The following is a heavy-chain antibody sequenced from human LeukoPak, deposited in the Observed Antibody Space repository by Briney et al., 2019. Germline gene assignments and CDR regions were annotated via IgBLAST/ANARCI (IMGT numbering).Heavy chain of an antibody. CDR3: ARRSGYDILTGTGHYYYYMDV. CDR1: GYTFTSYG. V-gene: IGHV1-18*01. J-gene: IGHJ6*03. Sequence: ASVKVSCKASGYTFTSYGISWVRQAPGQGLEWMGWISAYNGNTNYAQKLQGRVTMTTDTSTSTAYQELRSLRSDDTAVYYCARRSGYDILTGTGHYYYYMDVWGKGTTVTVSS. CDR2: ISAYNGNT. D-gene: IGHD3-9*01.